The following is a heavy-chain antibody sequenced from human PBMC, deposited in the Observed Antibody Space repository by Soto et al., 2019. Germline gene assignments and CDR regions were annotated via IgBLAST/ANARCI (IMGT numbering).Heavy chain of an antibody. Sequence: EVQLGESGGGLVQPGGSLRLSCAASGFTFSSYWMHWVRQAPGKGLGLASRISNDGSSTSYADSVKGRFTISRDNAKNTLYLQMNRLRAEDTAVYYCTRSDYYGSGSYIYYYGMDVWGHGTTVTVSS. J-gene: IGHJ6*02. CDR2: ISNDGSST. CDR3: TRSDYYGSGSYIYYYGMDV. D-gene: IGHD3-10*01. CDR1: GFTFSSYW. V-gene: IGHV3-74*01.